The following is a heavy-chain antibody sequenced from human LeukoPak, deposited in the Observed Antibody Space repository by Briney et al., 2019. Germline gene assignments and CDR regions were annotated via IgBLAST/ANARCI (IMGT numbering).Heavy chain of an antibody. V-gene: IGHV4-39*01. CDR3: ARVGYSGTH. Sequence: SETLSLTCTVSGGSISGSVSYWGWIRQPPGKGLEWIGNIYFSGNTYYNPSLKGRVAISVDTSKNQFSLKLSSVTASDTAVYYCARVGYSGTHWGQGTLVTVSS. CDR2: IYFSGNT. CDR1: GGSISGSVSY. D-gene: IGHD1-26*01. J-gene: IGHJ4*02.